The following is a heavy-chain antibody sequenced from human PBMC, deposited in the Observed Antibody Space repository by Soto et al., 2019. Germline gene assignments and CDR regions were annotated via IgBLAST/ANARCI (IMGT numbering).Heavy chain of an antibody. CDR1: GDSVSSNSAA. D-gene: IGHD6-19*01. CDR3: ARDSTEYSSCWYWADYYYGMDA. V-gene: IGHV6-1*01. J-gene: IGHJ6*02. Sequence: SQTLSLTCAISGDSVSSNSAAWNWTRQSPSRGLEWLGRTYYRSKWYNDYAVSVKSRITINPDTSKNQFSLQLNSVTPEDTAVYYCARDSTEYSSCWYWADYYYGMDAWGQGTTVTVPS. CDR2: TYYRSKWYN.